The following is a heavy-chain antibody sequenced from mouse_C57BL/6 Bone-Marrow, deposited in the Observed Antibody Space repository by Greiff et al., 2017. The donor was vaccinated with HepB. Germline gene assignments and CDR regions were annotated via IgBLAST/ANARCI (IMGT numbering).Heavy chain of an antibody. V-gene: IGHV1-81*01. D-gene: IGHD2-10*02. J-gene: IGHJ1*03. Sequence: VQLQQSGAELARPGASVKLSCKASGYTFTSYGISWVKQRTGQGLEWIGEIYPRSGNTYYNEKFKGKATLTADKSSSTAYMELRSLTSEDSAVYFWARRGYGKKGYWYFDVWGTGTTVTVSS. CDR2: IYPRSGNT. CDR3: ARRGYGKKGYWYFDV. CDR1: GYTFTSYG.